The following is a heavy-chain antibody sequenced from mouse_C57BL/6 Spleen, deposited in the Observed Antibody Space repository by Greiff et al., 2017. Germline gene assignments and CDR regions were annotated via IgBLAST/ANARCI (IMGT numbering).Heavy chain of an antibody. Sequence: VKVVESGPGLVAPSQSLSITCTVSGFSLTSYGVHWVRQPPGQGLEWLVVIWSDGSPTYNSAPKSRLSISKDNSKSQVFLKMNSRQTDDTAMEYWARHDEALRACAYWGQGSLVTVSA. V-gene: IGHV2-6-1*01. CDR1: GFSLTSYG. J-gene: IGHJ3*01. CDR3: ARHDEALRACAY. CDR2: IWSDGSP. D-gene: IGHD1-1*01.